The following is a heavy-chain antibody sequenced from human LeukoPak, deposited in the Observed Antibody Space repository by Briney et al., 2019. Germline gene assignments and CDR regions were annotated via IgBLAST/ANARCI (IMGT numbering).Heavy chain of an antibody. D-gene: IGHD2-2*01. J-gene: IGHJ5*02. Sequence: SETLSLTCAVYGGSSSGYYWSWIRQPPGKGLEWIGEINHSGSTNYNTSLKSRVTISVDTSKNQSSLKLSSVTAADTAVYYCARSIVVVPAATNWFDPWGQGTLVTVSS. CDR1: GGSSSGYY. CDR2: INHSGST. CDR3: ARSIVVVPAATNWFDP. V-gene: IGHV4-34*01.